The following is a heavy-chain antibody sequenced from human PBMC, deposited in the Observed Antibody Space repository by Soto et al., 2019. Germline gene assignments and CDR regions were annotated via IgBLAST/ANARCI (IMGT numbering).Heavy chain of an antibody. Sequence: ASVKVSCKASGYTFTGYYMHWVRQAPGQGLEWMGWINPNSGGTNYAQKFRGWVTMTRDTSISTAYMELSRLRSDDTAVYYCACARGDYSYSGMVVWGQGPMVTVFS. CDR3: ACARGDYSYSGMVV. CDR2: INPNSGGT. CDR1: GYTFTGYY. V-gene: IGHV1-2*04. D-gene: IGHD3-16*01. J-gene: IGHJ6*02.